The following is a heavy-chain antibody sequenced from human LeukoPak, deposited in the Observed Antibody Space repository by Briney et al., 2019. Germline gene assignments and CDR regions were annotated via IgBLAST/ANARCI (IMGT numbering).Heavy chain of an antibody. CDR3: ARRTTTWAFDI. J-gene: IGHJ3*02. Sequence: GESLKISCEGSGYTFTNYWIGWVRQMPGKGLEWMGIIYPGDSDTRYSPSFQRQVTISADKSISTAYLQWSSLKASDTAMYYCARRTTTWAFDIWGQGTMVTVSS. D-gene: IGHD2/OR15-2a*01. V-gene: IGHV5-51*01. CDR2: IYPGDSDT. CDR1: GYTFTNYW.